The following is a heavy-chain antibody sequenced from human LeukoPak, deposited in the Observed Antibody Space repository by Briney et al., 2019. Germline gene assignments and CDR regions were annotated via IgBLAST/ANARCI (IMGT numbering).Heavy chain of an antibody. CDR1: GFTVSTNY. CDR2: INSDGSST. CDR3: ARGPLRY. V-gene: IGHV3-74*01. J-gene: IGHJ4*02. Sequence: GGSLRLSCAASGFTVSTNYMSWVRQAPGKGLVWVSRINSDGSSTSYADSVKGRFTISRDNAKNTLYLQMNSLRAEDTAVYYCARGPLRYWGQGTLVTVSS.